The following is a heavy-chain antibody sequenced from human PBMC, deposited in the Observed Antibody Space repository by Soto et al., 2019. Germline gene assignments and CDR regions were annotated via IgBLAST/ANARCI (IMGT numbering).Heavy chain of an antibody. CDR2: INHSGST. Sequence: PSETLSLTCAVYGGSFSGYYLSWIRQPPGKGLEWIGEINHSGSTNYNPSLKSRVTISVDTSKNQFSLKLSSVTAADTAVYYCARGYGSGSYYYYYGMDVWGQGTTVTVYS. J-gene: IGHJ6*02. CDR3: ARGYGSGSYYYYYGMDV. V-gene: IGHV4-34*01. CDR1: GGSFSGYY. D-gene: IGHD3-10*01.